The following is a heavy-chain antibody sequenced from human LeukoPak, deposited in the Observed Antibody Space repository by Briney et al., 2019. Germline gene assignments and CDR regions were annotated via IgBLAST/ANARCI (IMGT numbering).Heavy chain of an antibody. D-gene: IGHD3-22*01. V-gene: IGHV4-34*01. CDR1: GGSFSGHY. CDR2: INHSGST. J-gene: IGHJ4*02. CDR3: ARGLYDSSGYYYYDY. Sequence: SETLSLACAVYGGSFSGHYWSWIRQPPGKGLEWIGEINHSGSTNYNPSLKSRVTISVDTSKNQFSLKLSSVTAADTAVYYCARGLYDSSGYYYYDYWGQGTLVTVSS.